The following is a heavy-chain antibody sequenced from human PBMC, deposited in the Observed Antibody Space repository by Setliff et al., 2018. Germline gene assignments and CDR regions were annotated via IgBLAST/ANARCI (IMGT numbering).Heavy chain of an antibody. Sequence: GGSLRLSCAASGFTFGSYAMTWVRQAPGKGLEWVSTVTGGGDSTFYADSVKGRFTVSRDNSKNTLYLQMNSPRAEDTAVYYCARLALTGYDSSGYYYALEYYYYMDVWGKGTTVTVSS. CDR3: ARLALTGYDSSGYYYALEYYYYMDV. J-gene: IGHJ6*03. CDR1: GFTFGSYA. V-gene: IGHV3-23*01. D-gene: IGHD3-22*01. CDR2: VTGGGDST.